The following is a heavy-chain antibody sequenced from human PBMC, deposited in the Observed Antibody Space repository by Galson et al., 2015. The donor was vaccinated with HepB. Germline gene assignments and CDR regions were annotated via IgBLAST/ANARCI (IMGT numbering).Heavy chain of an antibody. CDR3: AKDVDCNWYFFGNWFDP. CDR1: GFNFSNYG. J-gene: IGHJ5*02. D-gene: IGHD6-13*01. V-gene: IGHV3-30*18. Sequence: SLRLSCAASGFNFSNYGMHWVRQAPGKGLEWVAVILYDGGNEQYADSVKGRFTISRDNSKNTVYLQMNSLRPADTAVYYCAKDVDCNWYFFGNWFDPWGQGTLVAVSS. CDR2: ILYDGGNE.